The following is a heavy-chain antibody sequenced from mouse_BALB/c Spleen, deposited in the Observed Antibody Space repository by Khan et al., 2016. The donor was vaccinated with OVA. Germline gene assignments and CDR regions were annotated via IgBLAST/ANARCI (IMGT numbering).Heavy chain of an antibody. D-gene: IGHD3-1*01. J-gene: IGHJ3*01. CDR1: GYSITSGYF. V-gene: IGHV3-6*02. CDR3: ARGGSSGPDWFAY. Sequence: EVQLQESGPGLVKPSQSLSLTCSVTGYSITSGYFWNWIRQFPGNKLEWMGYIRYDGNSNYNPSLKNRISITRDTSKNQFFLQLNSVTPEDTALYYGARGGSSGPDWFAYWGQGTLVTVSA. CDR2: IRYDGNS.